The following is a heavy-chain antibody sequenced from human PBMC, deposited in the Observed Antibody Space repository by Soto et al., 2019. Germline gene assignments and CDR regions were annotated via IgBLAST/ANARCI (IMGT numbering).Heavy chain of an antibody. CDR2: IVIGSDYT. Sequence: GGSLRLSCAASGFTFGDYYMSWIRQAPGKGLEWVSYIVIGSDYTNYADSVKGRFTISRDNAKNSLYLEMNSLRAEDTAIYYCARLRASSWYLGGYLDYWGLGTLVTVSS. J-gene: IGHJ4*02. D-gene: IGHD3-16*01. CDR1: GFTFGDYY. V-gene: IGHV3-11*06. CDR3: ARLRASSWYLGGYLDY.